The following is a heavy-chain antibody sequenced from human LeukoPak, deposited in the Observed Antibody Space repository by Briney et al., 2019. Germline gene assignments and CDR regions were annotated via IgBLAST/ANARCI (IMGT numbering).Heavy chain of an antibody. CDR3: ARVEDWRYDSSGYYWPTFDY. Sequence: ASVKVSCKASGYIFTSYDISWVRQAPGQGLEWMGWINVGNGNTKYSQKFQGRVTITRDTSASTAYMELSSLRSEDTAVYYCARVEDWRYDSSGYYWPTFDYWGQGTLVTVSS. J-gene: IGHJ4*02. CDR2: INVGNGNT. CDR1: GYIFTSYD. V-gene: IGHV1-3*01. D-gene: IGHD3-22*01.